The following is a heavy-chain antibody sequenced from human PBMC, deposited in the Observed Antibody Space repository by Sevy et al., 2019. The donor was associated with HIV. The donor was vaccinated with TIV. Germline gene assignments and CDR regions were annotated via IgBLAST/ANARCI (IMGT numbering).Heavy chain of an antibody. CDR2: INWKGAGT. J-gene: IGHJ3*01. V-gene: IGHV3-20*04. D-gene: IGHD3-22*01. CDR1: GFIFDDYA. CDR3: ARSTYYFDTTGFGALDF. Sequence: GGSLRLSCAASGFIFDDYAMNWVRQVPGKGLKWVSGINWKGAGTGYADSVQGRFTISRDNAKNSLYLQMNSLRAEDTALYYCARSTYYFDTTGFGALDFWGQWTMVTVSS.